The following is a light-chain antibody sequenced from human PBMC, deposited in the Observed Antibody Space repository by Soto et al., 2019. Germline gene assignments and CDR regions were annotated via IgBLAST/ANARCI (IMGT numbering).Light chain of an antibody. V-gene: IGLV2-14*01. CDR3: SSYTINTTLV. J-gene: IGLJ1*01. Sequence: QSVLTQPASVSGSPGQSITFSCTGTSSDIGGYNYVSWYQQHPGKAPKLMIYGVTNRPSGVSNRFSGSKSGNTASLTISGLQAEDEADYYCSSYTINTTLVFGTGTKVTVL. CDR2: GVT. CDR1: SSDIGGYNY.